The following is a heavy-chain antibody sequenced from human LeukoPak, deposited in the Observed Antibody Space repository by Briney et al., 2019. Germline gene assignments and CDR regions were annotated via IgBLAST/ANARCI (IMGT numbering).Heavy chain of an antibody. CDR1: GGSISSYY. D-gene: IGHD3-22*01. CDR3: ATLPYANSGSRNWYFDL. CDR2: ISYSGSS. J-gene: IGHJ2*01. Sequence: SETLSLTCTVSGGSISSYYWSWIRQPPGKGLEWIGYISYSGSSNYNPSLKSRLTISVDTSKSQFSLKLRSVTAADTAVYYCATLPYANSGSRNWYFDLWGRGTLVTVSS. V-gene: IGHV4-59*03.